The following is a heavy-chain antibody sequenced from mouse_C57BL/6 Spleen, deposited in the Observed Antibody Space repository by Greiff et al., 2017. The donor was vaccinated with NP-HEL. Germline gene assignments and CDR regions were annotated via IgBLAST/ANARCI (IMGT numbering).Heavy chain of an antibody. V-gene: IGHV1-63*01. J-gene: IGHJ3*01. CDR2: IYPGGGYT. D-gene: IGHD2-2*01. Sequence: VKLVESGAELVRPGTSVKMSRKASGYTFTNYWIGWAKQRPGHGLEWIGDIYPGGGYTNYNEKFKGKATLTADKSSSTAYMQFSSLTSEDSAIYYCARSGVKGWFAYWGQGTLVTVSA. CDR1: GYTFTNYW. CDR3: ARSGVKGWFAY.